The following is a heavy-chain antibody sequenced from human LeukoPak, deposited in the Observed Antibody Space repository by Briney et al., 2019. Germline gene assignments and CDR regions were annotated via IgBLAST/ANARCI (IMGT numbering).Heavy chain of an antibody. V-gene: IGHV4-39*01. CDR1: GGSISSSSYY. CDR3: ARHDITTAGLDWFDP. Sequence: PSETLSLTCTVSGGSISSSSYYWGWIRQPPGKGLEWIGSIYYSGSTYYNPSLKSRVTMSVDTSKNQFSLKLSSVTAADTAVYYCARHDITTAGLDWFDPWGQGTLVTVSS. CDR2: IYYSGST. D-gene: IGHD1-20*01. J-gene: IGHJ5*02.